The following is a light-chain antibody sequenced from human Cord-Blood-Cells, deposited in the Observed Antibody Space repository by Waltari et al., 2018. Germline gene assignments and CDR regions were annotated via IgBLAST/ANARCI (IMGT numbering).Light chain of an antibody. CDR1: SSDVGSYNL. J-gene: IGLJ3*02. CDR3: CSYAGSSTWV. CDR2: GGS. Sequence: QSALTQPASVSGSPGQSITISCTGTSSDVGSYNLVSWYQQHPDKPPKLMIYGGSKRPSGVSNRFSGSKSGNTASLTISGLQAEDEADYYCCSYAGSSTWVFGGGTKLTVL. V-gene: IGLV2-23*01.